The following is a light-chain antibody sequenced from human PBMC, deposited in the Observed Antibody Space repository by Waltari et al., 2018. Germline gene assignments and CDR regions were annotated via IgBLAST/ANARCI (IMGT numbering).Light chain of an antibody. J-gene: IGKJ5*01. CDR1: QNVYDY. CDR2: AAS. CDR3: HQRSSWLSIT. V-gene: IGKV3-11*01. Sequence: SVLTQSPVTLSLSPGERATLSCRASQNVYDYLAWYQQKPGQAPRLLIYAASNRATCVPARFSGSGSGTDFTLTISSLEPEDFAVYYCHQRSSWLSITFGQGTRLEIK.